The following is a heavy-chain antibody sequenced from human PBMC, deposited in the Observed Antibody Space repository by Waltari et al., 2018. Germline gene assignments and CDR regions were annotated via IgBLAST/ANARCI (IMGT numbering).Heavy chain of an antibody. CDR2: IYWNDDK. Sequence: QITLKESGPTLVKPTQTLTLTCTFSGFSLSTSGVGVGWIRQPPGKALEWLALIYWNDDKRYSPSLKSRITITKDTSKNQVVLTTTNMDPVDTATYYCAPSDTYYDGSGSYYKRSFDYWGQGTLVTVSS. D-gene: IGHD3-10*01. V-gene: IGHV2-5*01. J-gene: IGHJ4*02. CDR1: GFSLSTSGVG. CDR3: APSDTYYDGSGSYYKRSFDY.